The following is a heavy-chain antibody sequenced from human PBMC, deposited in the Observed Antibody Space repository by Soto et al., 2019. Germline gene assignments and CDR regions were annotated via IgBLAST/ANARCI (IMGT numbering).Heavy chain of an antibody. J-gene: IGHJ5*02. CDR1: GGSISSYY. Sequence: PSETLSLTCTVSGGSISSYYWSWIRQPPGKGLEWIGYIYYSGSTNYNPSLKSRVTISVDTSKNQFSLKLSSVTAADTAVYYCARRTEGPDNWFDPWGQGTLVTVSS. CDR2: IYYSGST. D-gene: IGHD2-21*02. V-gene: IGHV4-59*08. CDR3: ARRTEGPDNWFDP.